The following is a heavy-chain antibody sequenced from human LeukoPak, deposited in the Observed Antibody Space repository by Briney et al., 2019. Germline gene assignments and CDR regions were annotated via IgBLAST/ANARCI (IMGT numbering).Heavy chain of an antibody. Sequence: GGSLRLSCAASGFTFSSYGMHWVRQAPGKGLEWVAVISYDGSNKYYADSVKGRFTISRDNSKNTLYLQMNSLRAEDTAVYYCARDAGGSGSYPNWFDPWGQGTLVTVSS. V-gene: IGHV3-30*03. D-gene: IGHD3-10*01. J-gene: IGHJ5*02. CDR1: GFTFSSYG. CDR3: ARDAGGSGSYPNWFDP. CDR2: ISYDGSNK.